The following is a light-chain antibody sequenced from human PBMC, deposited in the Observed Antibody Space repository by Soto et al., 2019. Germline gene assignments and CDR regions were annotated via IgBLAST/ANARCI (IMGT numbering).Light chain of an antibody. V-gene: IGLV2-11*01. CDR2: DVT. J-gene: IGLJ1*01. CDR3: CSYAGSYTYV. Sequence: QSVLTQPRSVSGSPGQSVTISCTGTSSDVAGYNFVSWYQQHPGKAPKLMIYDVTKRPSGVPDRFSASKSGHTASLTISGLQAEDEADYYCCSYAGSYTYVFGTGTKLTVL. CDR1: SSDVAGYNF.